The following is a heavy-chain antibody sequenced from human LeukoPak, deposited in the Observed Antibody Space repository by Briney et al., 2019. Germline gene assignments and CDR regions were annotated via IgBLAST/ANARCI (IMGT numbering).Heavy chain of an antibody. J-gene: IGHJ5*02. CDR1: VFTLNKYW. Sequence: GGSLRLSREAPVFTLNKYWMHWVRQAPGKGLVWVSRITGDGSDIAYADSVKGRFTVSRDDAKNTLFLQMTSLRGEDTAIYYCARDAYTTTSNWLDPWGQGTRVTVSS. V-gene: IGHV3-74*01. CDR3: ARDAYTTTSNWLDP. CDR2: ITGDGSDI. D-gene: IGHD4-17*01.